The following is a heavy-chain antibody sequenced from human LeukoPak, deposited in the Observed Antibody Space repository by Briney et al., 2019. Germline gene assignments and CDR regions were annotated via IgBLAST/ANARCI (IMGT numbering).Heavy chain of an antibody. CDR3: ARDRFVYGDSQGVGYYYYYMDV. V-gene: IGHV4-59*02. J-gene: IGHJ6*03. CDR2: IYYTET. Sequence: SETLSLTCTVSGGSVSDYYWSWIRQSPGKGLEWIGYIYYTETSYNPSLKSRVTISADTSKNQFSLKLYSVTAADTAVYYCARDRFVYGDSQGVGYYYYYMDVWGKGTTVTVSS. CDR1: GGSVSDYY. D-gene: IGHD4-17*01.